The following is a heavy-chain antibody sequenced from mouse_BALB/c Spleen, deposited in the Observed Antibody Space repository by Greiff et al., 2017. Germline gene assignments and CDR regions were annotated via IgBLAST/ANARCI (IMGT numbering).Heavy chain of an antibody. D-gene: IGHD1-2*01. CDR2: ISDGGSYT. J-gene: IGHJ3*01. CDR3: ARDNSLQPAWFAY. Sequence: EVQGVESGGGLVKPGGSLKLSCAASGFTFSDYYMYWVRQTPEKRLEWVATISDGGSYTYYPDSVKGRFTISRDNAKNNLYLQMSSLKSEDTAMYYCARDNSLQPAWFAYWGQGTLVTVSA. CDR1: GFTFSDYY. V-gene: IGHV5-4*02.